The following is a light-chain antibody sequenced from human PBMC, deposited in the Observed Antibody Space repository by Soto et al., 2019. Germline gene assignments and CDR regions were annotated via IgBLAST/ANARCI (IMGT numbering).Light chain of an antibody. CDR1: QSISSY. CDR2: AAS. V-gene: IGKV1-39*01. J-gene: IGKJ1*01. Sequence: DIQMTQSPSSLSASVGDRVTITCRASQSISSYLNWYQQKPGKAPKLLIYAASSLQSGVPSRFSGSGSGTDFTLTISSLQPEDFGTYYCQQSYSNPRTFGQGTKVDI. CDR3: QQSYSNPRT.